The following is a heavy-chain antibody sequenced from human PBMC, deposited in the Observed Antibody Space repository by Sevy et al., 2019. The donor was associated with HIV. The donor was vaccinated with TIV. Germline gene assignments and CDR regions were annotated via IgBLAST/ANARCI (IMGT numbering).Heavy chain of an antibody. CDR1: GYSISSGYY. V-gene: IGHV4-38-2*02. CDR2: IYHSGST. CDR3: ARDSGTVTLYYFDY. D-gene: IGHD4-17*01. Sequence: SETLSLTCAVSGYSISSGYYWGWIRQPPGKGLERIGGIYHSGSTYYNPSLKSRVTISVDTSKNQFSLKLSSVTAADTAVYYCARDSGTVTLYYFDYWGQGTLVTVSS. J-gene: IGHJ4*02.